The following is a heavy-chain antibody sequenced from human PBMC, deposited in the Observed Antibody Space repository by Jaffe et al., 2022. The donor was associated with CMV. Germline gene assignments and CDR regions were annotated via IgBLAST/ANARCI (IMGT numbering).Heavy chain of an antibody. CDR1: GFTFSSYW. CDR2: IKQDGSEK. Sequence: EEQLVESGGGLVQPGGSLRLSCAASGFTFSSYWMSWVRQAPGKGLEWVAKIKQDGSEKDYVDSVKGRFTISRDNAKNSLYLQMNSLRAEDTAVYYCAREVWGPISMVRGVLRPSYYYGMDVWGQGTTVTVSS. J-gene: IGHJ6*02. CDR3: AREVWGPISMVRGVLRPSYYYGMDV. D-gene: IGHD3-10*01. V-gene: IGHV3-7*01.